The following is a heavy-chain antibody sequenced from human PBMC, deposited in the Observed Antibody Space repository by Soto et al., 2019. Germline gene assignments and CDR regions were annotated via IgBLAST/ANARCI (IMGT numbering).Heavy chain of an antibody. D-gene: IGHD6-19*01. Sequence: SETLSLTCTVSGGSISSYYCSWIRQPPGKGLEWIGYIYYNGNTNYAQKLQGRVTMTTDTSTSTAYMELRSLRSDDTAVYYCARDRWLVRVYNWFDPWGQGTLVTVSS. CDR3: ARDRWLVRVYNWFDP. V-gene: IGHV4-59*01. J-gene: IGHJ5*02. CDR2: IYYNGNT. CDR1: GGSISSYY.